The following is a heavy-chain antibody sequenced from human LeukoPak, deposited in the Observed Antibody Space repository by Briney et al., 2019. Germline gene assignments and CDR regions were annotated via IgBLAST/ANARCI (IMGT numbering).Heavy chain of an antibody. V-gene: IGHV4-61*10. J-gene: IGHJ4*02. Sequence: SQTLSLTCTVSGGSISSGSYYWSWIRQPAGKGLEWIGYIYYSGSTNYNPSLKSRVTISVDTSKNQFSLKLSSVTAADTAVYYCAGGAEFSWLQNFDYWGQGTLVTVSS. CDR2: IYYSGST. CDR3: AGGAEFSWLQNFDY. D-gene: IGHD5-24*01. CDR1: GGSISSGSYY.